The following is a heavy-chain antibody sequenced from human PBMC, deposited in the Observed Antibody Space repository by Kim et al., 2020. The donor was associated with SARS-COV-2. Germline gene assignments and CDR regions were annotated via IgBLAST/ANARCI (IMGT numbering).Heavy chain of an antibody. J-gene: IGHJ4*02. V-gene: IGHV3-9*01. D-gene: IGHD6-19*01. Sequence: YAASVKGRFTIARDTAKNSLYLQMNGLRAEDTALYYCAKDIAYSSGCPDYWGQGTLVTVSS. CDR3: AKDIAYSSGCPDY.